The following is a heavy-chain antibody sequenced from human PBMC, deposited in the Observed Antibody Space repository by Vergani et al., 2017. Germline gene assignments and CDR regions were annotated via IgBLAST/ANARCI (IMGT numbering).Heavy chain of an antibody. CDR3: ARGGVVGYAGNSYYYGMDV. CDR1: GGSMSGYY. V-gene: IGHV4-59*01. Sequence: QVRLQESGPGLVKPSETLSLTCSVSGGSMSGYYWSWIRQPPGKELEWIGYMYHSGSTNYNPSLETRVTISGDTSKNQFSLKLNSVTAADTAVYYCARGGVVGYAGNSYYYGMDVWGQGTTVTVSS. D-gene: IGHD2-2*01. J-gene: IGHJ6*02. CDR2: MYHSGST.